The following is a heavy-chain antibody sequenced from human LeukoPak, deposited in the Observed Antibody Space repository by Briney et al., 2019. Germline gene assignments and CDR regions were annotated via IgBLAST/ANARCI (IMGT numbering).Heavy chain of an antibody. V-gene: IGHV3-23*01. J-gene: IGHJ4*02. D-gene: IGHD3-22*01. Sequence: GGSLRLSCAVSGITLSNYGMAWVRQAPGKGLEWVASLSASGGGTSYADSVRGRFTISRDNAKNTLYLQMNSLRAEDTAVYFCAKRGVVIRVILVGFHKEAYYFDSWGQGVLVTVSS. CDR3: AKRGVVIRVILVGFHKEAYYFDS. CDR1: GITLSNYG. CDR2: LSASGGGT.